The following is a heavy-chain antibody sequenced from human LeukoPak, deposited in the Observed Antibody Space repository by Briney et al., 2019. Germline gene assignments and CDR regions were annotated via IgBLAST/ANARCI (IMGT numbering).Heavy chain of an antibody. Sequence: ASAKVSCKASGYTFTGYYMHWVRQAPGQGLEWMGWINPNSGGTNYAQKFQGRVTMTRDTSISTAYMELSRLRSDDTAVYYCARDRSDSSGWYYVLGYWGQGTLVTVSS. CDR3: ARDRSDSSGWYYVLGY. V-gene: IGHV1-2*02. CDR1: GYTFTGYY. CDR2: INPNSGGT. J-gene: IGHJ4*02. D-gene: IGHD6-19*01.